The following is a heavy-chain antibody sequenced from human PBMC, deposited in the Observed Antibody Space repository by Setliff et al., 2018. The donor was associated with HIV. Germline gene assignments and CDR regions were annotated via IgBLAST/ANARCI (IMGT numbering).Heavy chain of an antibody. CDR3: ARLTHTGRGLAY. J-gene: IGHJ4*02. CDR1: GYPFTGYY. Sequence: ASVKVSCKASGYPFTGYYLHWVRQAPGQGLEWMGWINPNSGGTNYAQKFQGRVTMTRDTSITTAYMDLSRLASDDTAVYYCARLTHTGRGLAYWGQGTLVTAPQ. V-gene: IGHV1-2*02. CDR2: INPNSGGT. D-gene: IGHD2-15*01.